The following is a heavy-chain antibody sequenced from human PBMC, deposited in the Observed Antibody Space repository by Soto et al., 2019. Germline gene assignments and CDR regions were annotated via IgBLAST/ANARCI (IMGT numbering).Heavy chain of an antibody. J-gene: IGHJ4*02. CDR2: VYHSGAT. V-gene: IGHV4-4*02. Sequence: QVQLQESGPGLVEPSGTLSLTCAVSGDSISNINWLSWVRQPPGKGLEWIGEVYHSGATNYNPSLASRVTISVDKSKNQVSLRMTSVTAADTAIYYCARSPGTWRLDFWGQGTLVAVSS. D-gene: IGHD6-13*01. CDR1: GDSISNINW. CDR3: ARSPGTWRLDF.